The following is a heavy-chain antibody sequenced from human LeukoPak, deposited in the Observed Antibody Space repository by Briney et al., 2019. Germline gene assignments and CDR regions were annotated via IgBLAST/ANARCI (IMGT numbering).Heavy chain of an antibody. D-gene: IGHD2-21*01. CDR3: AEGGAAYSYDY. V-gene: IGHV3-23*01. Sequence: GGSLRLSGAASGFTFSDFALRWDRQAPGKGLEWVSGITGNGDNAFYADSVKGRFTTSRDNSKNTLFLQMNSLRAEATAVYYCAEGGAAYSYDYWGQGTLVIVSS. J-gene: IGHJ4*02. CDR1: GFTFSDFA. CDR2: ITGNGDNA.